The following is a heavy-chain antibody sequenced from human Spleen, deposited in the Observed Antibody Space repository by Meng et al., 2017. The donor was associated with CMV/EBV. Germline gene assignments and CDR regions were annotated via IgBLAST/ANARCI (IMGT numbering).Heavy chain of an antibody. V-gene: IGHV3-13*01. J-gene: IGHJ3*02. CDR3: ARGRFWSGGRDAFDI. CDR1: GFTFSSYD. CDR2: IGTAGDT. Sequence: GESLKISCAASGFTFSSYDMHWVRQATGKGLEWVSAIGTAGDTYYPGSVKGRFTISRENAKNSLYLQMNSLRAGDTAVYYCARGRFWSGGRDAFDIWGQGTMVTVSS. D-gene: IGHD3-3*01.